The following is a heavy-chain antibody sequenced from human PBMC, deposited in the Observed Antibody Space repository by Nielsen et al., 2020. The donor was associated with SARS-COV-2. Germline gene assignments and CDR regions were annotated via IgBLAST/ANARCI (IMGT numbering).Heavy chain of an antibody. Sequence: SETLSLTCPVSGGSISSGGYYWSWIRQHPGKGLAWIGYIYYSGSTYYNPSLKSRVTISVATSKNQFSLKLSSVTAADTAVYYCARVLGQYYDFWSGYPPPGGYMDVWGKGTTVTVSS. CDR1: GGSISSGGYY. J-gene: IGHJ6*03. V-gene: IGHV4-31*03. CDR2: IYYSGST. CDR3: ARVLGQYYDFWSGYPPPGGYMDV. D-gene: IGHD3-3*01.